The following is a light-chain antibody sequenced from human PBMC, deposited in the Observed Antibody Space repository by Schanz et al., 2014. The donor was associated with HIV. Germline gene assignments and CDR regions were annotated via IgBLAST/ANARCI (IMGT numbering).Light chain of an antibody. CDR2: EAS. J-gene: IGKJ2*01. Sequence: DIQMTQSPSTLSASVGDRISITCRARQSVSTWLAWYQQKPGKAPKLLISEASILETGVPSTFSGSGSGTEFTLTISSLQPEDFATYFCQQSHSSPTFGQGTKVGIK. CDR1: QSVSTW. V-gene: IGKV1-5*03. CDR3: QQSHSSPT.